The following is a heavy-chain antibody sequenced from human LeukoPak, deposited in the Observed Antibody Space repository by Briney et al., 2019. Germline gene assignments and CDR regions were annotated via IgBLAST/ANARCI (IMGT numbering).Heavy chain of an antibody. CDR3: ARGWAVSGRSLDY. J-gene: IGHJ4*02. V-gene: IGHV4-30-2*01. Sequence: PSQTLSLTCAVSGDSISSGAFYWNWIRQPPGKGLEWIGYISHSGSTYYNPSLKSRVTISVDRSKNHFSLMLSSVTAADTAVYYCARGWAVSGRSLDYWGQGTLVTVSS. D-gene: IGHD6-19*01. CDR2: ISHSGST. CDR1: GDSISSGAFY.